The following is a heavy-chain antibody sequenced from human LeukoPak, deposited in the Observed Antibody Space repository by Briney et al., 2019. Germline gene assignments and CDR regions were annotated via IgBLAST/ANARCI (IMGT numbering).Heavy chain of an antibody. CDR2: IYHSGST. D-gene: IGHD6-13*01. CDR3: ARRRVSENWFDP. J-gene: IGHJ5*02. CDR1: GYSISSGYY. Sequence: SETLSLTCTVSGYSISSGYYWGWIRQPPGKGLEWIGSIYHSGSTYYNPSLKSRVTISVDTSKNQFSLKLSSVPAADTAVYYCARRRVSENWFDPRGQGTLVTVSS. V-gene: IGHV4-38-2*02.